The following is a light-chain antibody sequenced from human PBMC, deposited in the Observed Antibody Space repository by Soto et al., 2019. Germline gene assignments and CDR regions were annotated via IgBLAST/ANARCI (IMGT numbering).Light chain of an antibody. CDR2: GAS. CDR3: QQYGSSPWT. J-gene: IGKJ1*01. Sequence: EIVLTQAPGTLSISPGERATLSCRASQSVSSSYLAWYQQKPGQAPRLLIYGASSRATGIPDRFSGSGSGTDFTLTISRLEPEDFAVYYCQQYGSSPWTFGQVTKV. V-gene: IGKV3-20*01. CDR1: QSVSSSY.